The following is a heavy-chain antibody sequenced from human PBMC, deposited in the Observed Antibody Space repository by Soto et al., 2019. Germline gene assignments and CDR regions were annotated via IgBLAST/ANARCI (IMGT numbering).Heavy chain of an antibody. CDR1: GGSVSSGNYY. D-gene: IGHD6-19*01. Sequence: QVQLQESGPGLVKPSETLSLTCTVSGGSVSSGNYYWSWIRQPPGKRLEWIGYIYYSGSTNYNPSLKSRVTISVDTSKNQFSLKLSSVTAADTAVYYCASYSRGWYDVSYWGQGTLVTVSS. CDR2: IYYSGST. CDR3: ASYSRGWYDVSY. J-gene: IGHJ4*02. V-gene: IGHV4-61*01.